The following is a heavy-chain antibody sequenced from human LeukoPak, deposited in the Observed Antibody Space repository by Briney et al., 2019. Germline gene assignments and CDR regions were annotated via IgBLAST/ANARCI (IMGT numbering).Heavy chain of an antibody. J-gene: IGHJ4*02. CDR3: ARDRMDSSGEGIPFDY. Sequence: SETLSLTCTVSGGSISSYYWSWIRQPPGKGLEWIGYIYYSGSTNYNPSLKSRVTISVDRSKNQFSLKLSSVTAADTAVYYCARDRMDSSGEGIPFDYWGQGTLVTVSS. D-gene: IGHD6-19*01. CDR1: GGSISSYY. CDR2: IYYSGST. V-gene: IGHV4-59*12.